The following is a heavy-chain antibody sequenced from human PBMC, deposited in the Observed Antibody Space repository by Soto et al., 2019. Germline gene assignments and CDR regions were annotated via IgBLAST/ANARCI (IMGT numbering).Heavy chain of an antibody. CDR1: GFTFSNYG. Sequence: GGSLRLSCAASGFTFSNYGMHWVRQAPGKGLDWVAVIWYDGSNKYYADSVKGRFSISRDNSKNTLYLQMNSLRAEDTAVYYCARDDYPYYDDSSGYHFDDWGQGALVTVSS. CDR3: ARDDYPYYDDSSGYHFDD. D-gene: IGHD3-22*01. V-gene: IGHV3-33*01. J-gene: IGHJ4*02. CDR2: IWYDGSNK.